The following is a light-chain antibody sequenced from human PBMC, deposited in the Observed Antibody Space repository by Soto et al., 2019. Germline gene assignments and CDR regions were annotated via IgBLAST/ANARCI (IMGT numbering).Light chain of an antibody. CDR2: EGT. CDR3: CSFAGATIWV. V-gene: IGLV2-23*01. CDR1: RSDVGGYNL. Sequence: QSALTQPASVSGSPGQSITLSCTGSRSDVGGYNLASWYQHHPGKAPKLMIYEGTKRPSGVSNRFSGSKSANTASLTISGLQPEDESDYYCCSFAGATIWVFGGGTKVTVL. J-gene: IGLJ3*02.